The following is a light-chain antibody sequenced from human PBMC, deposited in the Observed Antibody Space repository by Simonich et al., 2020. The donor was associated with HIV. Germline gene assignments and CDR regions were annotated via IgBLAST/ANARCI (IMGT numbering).Light chain of an antibody. CDR3: QQYYNTLWT. CDR2: WAS. Sequence: DIVMTQSPDSLAVSLGERATINCKSSQSVLYSSNNKTYLAWYQQKPGQPPKLLLHWASSRESGVPDRFSGSGSGTDFTLTISSLQAEDVAVYYCQQYYNTLWTFGQGTKVEIK. CDR1: QSVLYSSNNKTY. V-gene: IGKV4-1*01. J-gene: IGKJ1*01.